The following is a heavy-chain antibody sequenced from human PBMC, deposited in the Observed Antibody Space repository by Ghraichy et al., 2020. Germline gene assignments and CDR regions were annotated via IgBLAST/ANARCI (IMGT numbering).Heavy chain of an antibody. V-gene: IGHV1-18*01. J-gene: IGHJ6*02. Sequence: ASVKVSCKASGYTFTSYGISWVRQAPGQGLEWMGWISAYNGNTNYAQKLQGRVTMTTDTSTSTAYMELRSLRSDDTAVYYCARDCIQLWFRDGMDVWGQGTTVTVSS. D-gene: IGHD5-18*01. CDR3: ARDCIQLWFRDGMDV. CDR1: GYTFTSYG. CDR2: ISAYNGNT.